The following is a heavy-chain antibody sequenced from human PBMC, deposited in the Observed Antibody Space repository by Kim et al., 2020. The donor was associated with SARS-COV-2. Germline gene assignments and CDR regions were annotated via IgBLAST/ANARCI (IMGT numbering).Heavy chain of an antibody. V-gene: IGHV3-11*04. J-gene: IGHJ6*02. CDR2: SVCTI. Sequence: SVCTISSAYSVNGRFTISMDNAKHSLYLEMISLRDEDTAVYYCARATGMDVWGQGTTVTVSS. CDR3: ARATGMDV.